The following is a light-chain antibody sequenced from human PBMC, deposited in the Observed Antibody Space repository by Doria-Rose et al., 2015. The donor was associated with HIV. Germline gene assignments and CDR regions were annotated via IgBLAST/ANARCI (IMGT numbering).Light chain of an antibody. V-gene: IGLV1-40*01. CDR2: GNI. Sequence: QTVVTQEPSVSEAPGQRVTISCTGSSSNIGAGYDVHWYQQLPGTAPKLLIYGNINRPSVVPDRISGSKSGTSASLAITVLQAEDEADYYCQSYDSSLSGHVFGTGAKVTVL. J-gene: IGLJ1*01. CDR3: QSYDSSLSGHV. CDR1: SSNIGAGYD.